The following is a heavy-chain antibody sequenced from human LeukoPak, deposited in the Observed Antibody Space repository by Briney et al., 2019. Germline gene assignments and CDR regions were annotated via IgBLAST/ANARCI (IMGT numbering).Heavy chain of an antibody. Sequence: SETLSLTCAVYGGSFSGYYWSWIRQPPGKGLEWIGEINHSGSTNYNPSLKSRVTISVDTSKNQFSLKLSSVTAADTAVYYCARGFKYYDFWSGYYLDYWGQGTLVTVSS. V-gene: IGHV4-34*01. D-gene: IGHD3-3*01. CDR3: ARGFKYYDFWSGYYLDY. CDR2: INHSGST. J-gene: IGHJ4*02. CDR1: GGSFSGYY.